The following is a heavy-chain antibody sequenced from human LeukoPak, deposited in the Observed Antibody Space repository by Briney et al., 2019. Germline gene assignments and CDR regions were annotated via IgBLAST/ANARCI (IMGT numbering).Heavy chain of an antibody. CDR2: ITWNSENI. J-gene: IGHJ4*02. CDR1: GFTFDDYA. CDR3: AKDACYGSGSYLHYFDQ. Sequence: GGSLRLSCAASGFTFDDYAMHWVRQVPGKGLEWVSGITWNSENIGYVDSVKGRFTISRDNAKNSLYLQMHSLRTEDTAFYYCAKDACYGSGSYLHYFDQWGQGTLVIVSS. D-gene: IGHD3-10*01. V-gene: IGHV3-9*01.